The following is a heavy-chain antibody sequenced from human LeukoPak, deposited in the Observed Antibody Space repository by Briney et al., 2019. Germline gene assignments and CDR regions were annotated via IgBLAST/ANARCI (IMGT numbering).Heavy chain of an antibody. CDR1: GGSFSGYH. CDR2: IYTSGST. CDR3: ARGYSSRRSKWFDP. V-gene: IGHV4-59*10. D-gene: IGHD6-13*01. J-gene: IGHJ5*02. Sequence: SETLSLTCAVYGGSFSGYHWSWIRQPAGKGLEWIGRIYTSGSTNYNPSLKSRVTMSVDTSKNQFSLKLSSVTAADTAVYYCARGYSSRRSKWFDPWGQGTLVTVSS.